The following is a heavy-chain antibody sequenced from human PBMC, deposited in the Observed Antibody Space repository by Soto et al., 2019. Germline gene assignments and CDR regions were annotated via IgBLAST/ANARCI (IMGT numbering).Heavy chain of an antibody. CDR1: GYTFTSYA. Sequence: ASVKVSCKASGYTFTSYAMHWVRQAPGQRPEWMGWINAGNGNTKYSQKFQGRVTITRDTSASTAYMELSSLRSEDTAVYYCARARIAVAGKYDYWGQGTLVTVSP. V-gene: IGHV1-3*01. CDR2: INAGNGNT. CDR3: ARARIAVAGKYDY. D-gene: IGHD6-19*01. J-gene: IGHJ4*02.